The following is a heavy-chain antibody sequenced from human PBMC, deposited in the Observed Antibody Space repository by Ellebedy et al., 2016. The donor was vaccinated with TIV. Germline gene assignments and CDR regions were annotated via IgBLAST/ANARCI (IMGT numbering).Heavy chain of an antibody. V-gene: IGHV3-30-3*01. J-gene: IGHJ4*02. CDR3: AKDVHYYDSSGPTIGY. Sequence: GGSLRLXXATSGFTFSSEAVPCLRQPAGREMSCVVPITGDGCNKYYADSAGGRATISRDNSKNTLYLQINSLRTEDTAVYYCAKDVHYYDSSGPTIGYWGQGTLVTVSS. CDR1: GFTFSSEA. CDR2: ITGDGCNK. D-gene: IGHD3-22*01.